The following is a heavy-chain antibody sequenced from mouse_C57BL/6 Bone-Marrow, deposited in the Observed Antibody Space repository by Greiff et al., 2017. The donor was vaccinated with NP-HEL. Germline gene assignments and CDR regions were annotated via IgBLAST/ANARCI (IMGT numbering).Heavy chain of an antibody. Sequence: VQLQQSGAELVKPGASVKISCKASGYAFSSYWMNWVKQRPGKGLEWIGQIYPGDGDTNYNGKFKGKATLTADKSSSTAYMQLSSLTSEDSAVYFCARGYMEDSNLLDYWGQGTTLTVSS. CDR2: IYPGDGDT. J-gene: IGHJ2*01. CDR1: GYAFSSYW. V-gene: IGHV1-80*01. CDR3: ARGYMEDSNLLDY. D-gene: IGHD2-5*01.